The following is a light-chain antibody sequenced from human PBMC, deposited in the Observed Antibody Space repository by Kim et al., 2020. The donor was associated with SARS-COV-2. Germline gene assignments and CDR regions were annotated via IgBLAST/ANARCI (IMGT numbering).Light chain of an antibody. V-gene: IGLV2-11*03. Sequence: SVTISCTGTTSNVGNYNYVSWYQQYPGKAPKLIIYDVSKRPSGVPDRFSGSKSGNAASLTISGLQTEDEADYYCCSYAGSYTFTFGGGTKVTVL. CDR1: TSNVGNYNY. CDR3: CSYAGSYTFT. J-gene: IGLJ2*01. CDR2: DVS.